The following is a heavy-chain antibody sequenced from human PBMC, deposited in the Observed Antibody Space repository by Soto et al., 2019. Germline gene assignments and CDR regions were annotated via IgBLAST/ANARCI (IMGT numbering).Heavy chain of an antibody. V-gene: IGHV3-7*05. CDR3: ARLTAAGGVDQFDY. CDR2: IKEDGSEQ. CDR1: GFTFSSYW. D-gene: IGHD6-13*01. J-gene: IGHJ4*02. Sequence: ESGGGLVQPGGSLRLSCAASGFTFSSYWMTLVRQAPGKGLEWVANIKEDGSEQYQVDSVKGRFTFSRDNAKKTLYLQMNSLRVEDTAVYYCARLTAAGGVDQFDYWGQGTLVTVSS.